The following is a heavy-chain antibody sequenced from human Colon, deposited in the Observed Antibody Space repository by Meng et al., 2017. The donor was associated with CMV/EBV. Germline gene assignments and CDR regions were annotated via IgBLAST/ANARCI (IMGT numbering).Heavy chain of an antibody. V-gene: IGHV1-18*01. Sequence: ASVKVSCKASGYTFTSYGISWVRQAPGQGLEWMGWISAYNGNTYYAQKLQDRVTMTTDTPTGTAYMELRSLRSDDTAVYYCTRDFVGFSTEDYYGFSPFDIWGQGTMVTVSS. CDR1: GYTFTSYG. J-gene: IGHJ3*02. D-gene: IGHD3-22*01. CDR2: ISAYNGNT. CDR3: TRDFVGFSTEDYYGFSPFDI.